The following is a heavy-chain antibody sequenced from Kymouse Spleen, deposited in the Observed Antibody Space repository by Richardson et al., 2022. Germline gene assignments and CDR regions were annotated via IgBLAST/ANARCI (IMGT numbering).Heavy chain of an antibody. V-gene: IGHV3-33*01. CDR3: ARDGCTNGVCSPFFDY. D-gene: IGHD2-8*01. CDR2: IWYDGSNK. Sequence: QVQLVESGGGVVQPGRSLRLSCAASGFTFSSYGMHWVRQAPGKGLEWVAVIWYDGSNKYYADSVKGRFTISRDNSKNTLYLQMNSLRAEDTAVYYCARDGCTNGVCSPFFDYWGQGTLVTVSS. CDR1: GFTFSSYG. J-gene: IGHJ4*02.